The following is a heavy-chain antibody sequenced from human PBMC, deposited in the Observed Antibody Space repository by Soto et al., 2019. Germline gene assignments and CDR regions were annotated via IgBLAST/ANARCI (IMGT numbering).Heavy chain of an antibody. CDR2: IIPIFGTE. J-gene: IGHJ6*04. CDR3: ASRHGSGSYYSCYVLKRDYYLDYGMDV. D-gene: IGHD3-10*01. Sequence: QVQLVQSGAAVKKHGSSVKVSCKASGGTFSSYAISWVRQAPGQGLEWLGGIIPIFGTENYAQKFQGRVTIPAARSTSTAYMELSSMGSEGAAVYYCASRHGSGSYYSCYVLKRDYYLDYGMDVWGRGTTVTVSS. V-gene: IGHV1-69*06. CDR1: GGTFSSYA.